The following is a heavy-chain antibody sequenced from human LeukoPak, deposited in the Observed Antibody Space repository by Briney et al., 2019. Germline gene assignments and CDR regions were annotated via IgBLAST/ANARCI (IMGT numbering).Heavy chain of an antibody. CDR1: GYSFTSGHY. CDR3: ARYCTSTTCILRGFDY. V-gene: IGHV4-38-2*01. CDR2: IYHTGSA. D-gene: IGHD2-2*01. J-gene: IGHJ4*02. Sequence: SETLSLTCSVSGYSFTSGHYWGWIRQPPGKGLAWIANIYHTGSAHYNPSLKSRVTISVDTSKNQFSLKLSSVTAADTAVYYCARYCTSTTCILRGFDYWGQGTLVTASS.